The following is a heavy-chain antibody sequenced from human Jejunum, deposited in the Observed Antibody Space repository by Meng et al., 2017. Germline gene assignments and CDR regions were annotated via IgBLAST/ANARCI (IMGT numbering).Heavy chain of an antibody. J-gene: IGHJ4*02. D-gene: IGHD1/OR15-1a*01. Sequence: EVLLVETGGALIQPGGSLSLSCAASGFTFSSTYMTWVRQAPGKGLEWVSTFYPGGDIYYADPVKGRFTISRDNSKNTLSLQMSSLRADDTAVYYCARGSFGQQIDYWGQGTLVTVSS. CDR2: FYPGGDI. CDR3: ARGSFGQQIDY. V-gene: IGHV3-53*02. CDR1: GFTFSSTY.